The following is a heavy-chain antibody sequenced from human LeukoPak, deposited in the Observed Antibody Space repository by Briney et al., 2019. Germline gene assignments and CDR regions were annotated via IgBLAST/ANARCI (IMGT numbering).Heavy chain of an antibody. V-gene: IGHV3-23*01. D-gene: IGHD6-13*01. J-gene: IGHJ4*02. CDR1: GFTFSSYA. CDR3: ANLGYERDY. CDR2: ISGSGDNT. Sequence: GGSLRLSCAASGFTFSSYAMSWVRQAPGKGLEWVSAISGSGDNTYYADSVKGRFTISRDNSKNTLYLQMNSLRGEDTAVYYCANLGYERDYWGQGTLVTVSS.